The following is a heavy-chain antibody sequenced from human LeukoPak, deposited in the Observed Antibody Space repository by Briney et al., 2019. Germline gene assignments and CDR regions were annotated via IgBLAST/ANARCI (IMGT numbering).Heavy chain of an antibody. J-gene: IGHJ1*01. CDR1: GGSISSSSYY. V-gene: IGHV4-39*01. CDR3: ARPYDFWSGYHQYFQH. D-gene: IGHD3-3*01. Sequence: PSETLSLTCTVSGGSISSSSYYWGWIRQPPGKGLEWIGSIYYGGSTYYNPSLKSRVTISVDTSKNQFSLKLSSVTAADTAVYYCARPYDFWSGYHQYFQHWGQGTLVTVSS. CDR2: IYYGGST.